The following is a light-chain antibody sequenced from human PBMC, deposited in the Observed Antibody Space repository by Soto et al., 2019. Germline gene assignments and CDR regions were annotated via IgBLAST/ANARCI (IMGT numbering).Light chain of an antibody. CDR2: VAS. CDR1: QSVSSN. Sequence: EIVMMQSPATLSVSPGERATLSCRASQSVSSNLAWYQQKPCQAPRLLIYVASTRATGIPARFSGSGSGTEFTLNSNSLQSEDVAVYYWQQYNNWPPQITFGQGKRREIK. J-gene: IGKJ5*01. V-gene: IGKV3-15*01. CDR3: QQYNNWPPQIT.